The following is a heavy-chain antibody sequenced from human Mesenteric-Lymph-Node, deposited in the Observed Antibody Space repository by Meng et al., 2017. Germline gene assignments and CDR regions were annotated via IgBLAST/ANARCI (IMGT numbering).Heavy chain of an antibody. CDR3: AKGSRIVGDTDLAY. J-gene: IGHJ4*02. V-gene: IGHV3-23*01. D-gene: IGHD1-26*01. Sequence: GESLKISCAASGFTFSSYAMSWVRQAPGKGLEWVSAISCSGGSTYYADSVKGRFTISRDNSKNTLYLQMNSRRAEDTAVYYCAKGSRIVGDTDLAYWGQGKLVNGAS. CDR1: GFTFSSYA. CDR2: ISCSGGST.